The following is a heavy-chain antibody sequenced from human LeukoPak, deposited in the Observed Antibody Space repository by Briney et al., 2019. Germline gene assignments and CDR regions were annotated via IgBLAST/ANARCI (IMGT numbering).Heavy chain of an antibody. CDR2: INSDGSST. CDR3: ARITFAVTALHDAFDI. D-gene: IGHD2-21*02. CDR1: GFTFSSYR. J-gene: IGHJ3*02. V-gene: IGHV3-74*01. Sequence: SGGSLRLSCAASGFTFSSYRMHWVRQAPGKGLVWVSRINSDGSSTSYADSVKGRFTISRDNSKNTLYLHMNSLRPEDTAVYYCARITFAVTALHDAFDIWGQGTMVTVSS.